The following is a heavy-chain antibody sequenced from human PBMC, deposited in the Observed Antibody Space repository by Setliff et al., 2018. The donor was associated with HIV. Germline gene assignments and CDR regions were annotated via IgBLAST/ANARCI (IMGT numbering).Heavy chain of an antibody. D-gene: IGHD3-3*01. Sequence: TGGSLRLSCAASGFSFSNFAMHWVRQAPGKGLEWLGFISYDGNNEYYADSVRGRFTISRDNSKNTLFLQMNTLRAEDTAVYFCARDEVRFRPPVPTAGGYLQHWGQGTLVTVSS. V-gene: IGHV3-30*04. CDR2: ISYDGNNE. CDR3: ARDEVRFRPPVPTAGGYLQH. J-gene: IGHJ1*01. CDR1: GFSFSNFA.